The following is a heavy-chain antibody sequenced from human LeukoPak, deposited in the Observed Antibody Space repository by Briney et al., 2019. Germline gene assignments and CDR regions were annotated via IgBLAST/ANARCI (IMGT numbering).Heavy chain of an antibody. Sequence: PSETLSLTCTVSGGSISGNYYWGWIRPPPGKGLEWIGSIFYRGESNYNPSLKNRVSVSVDTSKNQFFLKLTSVTVADTAVYFCARLGDVEVNGGTLDYWGRGTLVTVSS. CDR3: ARLGDVEVNGGTLDY. V-gene: IGHV4-39*01. J-gene: IGHJ4*02. D-gene: IGHD3-16*01. CDR2: IFYRGES. CDR1: GGSISGNYY.